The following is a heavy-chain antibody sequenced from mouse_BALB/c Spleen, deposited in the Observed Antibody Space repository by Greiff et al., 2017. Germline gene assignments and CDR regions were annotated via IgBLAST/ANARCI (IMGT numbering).Heavy chain of an antibody. CDR1: GYTFTDYA. Sequence: VQLQQSGAELVRPGVSVKISCKGSGYTFTDYAMHWVKQSHAKSLEWIGVISTYYGDASYNQKFKGKATMTVDKSSSTAYMQLSRLTSEDSAVYFCAREPLTTVVATGAMDYWGQGTSVTVSS. CDR3: AREPLTTVVATGAMDY. J-gene: IGHJ4*01. D-gene: IGHD1-1*01. V-gene: IGHV1S137*01. CDR2: ISTYYGDA.